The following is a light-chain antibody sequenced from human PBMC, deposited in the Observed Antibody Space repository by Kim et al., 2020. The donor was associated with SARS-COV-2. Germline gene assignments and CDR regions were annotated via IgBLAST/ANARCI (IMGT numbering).Light chain of an antibody. J-gene: IGKJ2*01. CDR1: QTIDKY. CDR2: AAS. CDR3: QQCYVAPYT. Sequence: DIQMTQSPSSLSASVGDRVTITCRASQTIDKYLNWFQHKPGKAPSLLIFAASSLHSWVPSRFSASASGTDFTLTITSLQPKGLTITYCQQCYVAPYTLGQGTRREI. V-gene: IGKV1-39*01.